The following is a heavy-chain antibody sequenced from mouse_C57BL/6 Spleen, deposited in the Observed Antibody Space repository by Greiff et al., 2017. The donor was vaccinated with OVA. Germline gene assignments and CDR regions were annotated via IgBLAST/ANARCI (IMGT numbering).Heavy chain of an antibody. V-gene: IGHV5-4*03. CDR1: GFTFSSYA. J-gene: IGHJ2*01. D-gene: IGHD3-2*02. CDR3: ARSTAQATVDY. Sequence: DVKLVESGGGLVKPGGSLKLSCAASGFTFSSYAMSWVRQTPEKRLEWVATISDGGSYTYYPDNVKGRFTISRDNAKNNLYLQMSHLKSEDTAMYYCARSTAQATVDYWGQGTTLTVSS. CDR2: ISDGGSYT.